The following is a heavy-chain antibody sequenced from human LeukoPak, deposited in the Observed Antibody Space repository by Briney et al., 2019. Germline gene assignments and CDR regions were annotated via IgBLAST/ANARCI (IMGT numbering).Heavy chain of an antibody. J-gene: IGHJ6*02. CDR3: ARRAPFYYNSWSPTHDYGMDV. Sequence: PGGSLRLSCAASGFTFSDYYMAWIRQVPGKGLEWISYISTSGSAVYYADSVKGRFTMSRDNAKNSLYLQMNSLRAEDTAVYYCARRAPFYYNSWSPTHDYGMDVWGQGTTVTVSS. D-gene: IGHD3-10*01. CDR2: ISTSGSAV. V-gene: IGHV3-11*01. CDR1: GFTFSDYY.